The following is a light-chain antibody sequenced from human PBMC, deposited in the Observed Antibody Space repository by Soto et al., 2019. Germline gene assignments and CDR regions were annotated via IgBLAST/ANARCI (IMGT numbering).Light chain of an antibody. J-gene: IGKJ5*01. CDR2: TAS. V-gene: IGKV1-39*01. Sequence: DIQMTQSPSSLSASVGDRVTITCRASQSISKYVNWYQQKPGKAPNLLIYTASSLQSGVPSRFSGSGSGTAFTLTISSLQPEDFATYYCQQTYTTPITFGQGTRLEIK. CDR1: QSISKY. CDR3: QQTYTTPIT.